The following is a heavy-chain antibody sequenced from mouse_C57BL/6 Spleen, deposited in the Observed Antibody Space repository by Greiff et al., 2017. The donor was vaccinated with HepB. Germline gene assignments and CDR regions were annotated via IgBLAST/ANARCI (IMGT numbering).Heavy chain of an antibody. CDR1: GYSFTSYY. J-gene: IGHJ2*01. Sequence: VQLQQSGPELVKPGASVKISCKASGYSFTSYYIHWVKQRPGQGLEWIGWIYPGSGNTKYNEKFKSKATLTVDKSSSTAYMQLSSLTSEDSAVYYCSYYSNLYYFDYWGQGTTLTVSS. D-gene: IGHD2-5*01. CDR3: SYYSNLYYFDY. CDR2: IYPGSGNT. V-gene: IGHV1-66*01.